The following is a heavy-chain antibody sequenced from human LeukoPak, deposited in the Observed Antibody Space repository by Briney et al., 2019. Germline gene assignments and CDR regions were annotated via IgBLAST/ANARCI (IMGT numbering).Heavy chain of an antibody. CDR2: INSDGSSI. CDR1: GFIFSSYW. V-gene: IGHV3-74*01. CDR3: ARDGYCSWGTCYGKYY. J-gene: IGHJ4*02. D-gene: IGHD2-2*03. Sequence: PGGSLRLSCGASGFIFSSYWMHWVRQVPGKGLVWVSRINSDGSSITYADFVKGRFTISRDNAKNTLYLQMNSLRAEDTAVYYCARDGYCSWGTCYGKYYWGQGTLVTVSS.